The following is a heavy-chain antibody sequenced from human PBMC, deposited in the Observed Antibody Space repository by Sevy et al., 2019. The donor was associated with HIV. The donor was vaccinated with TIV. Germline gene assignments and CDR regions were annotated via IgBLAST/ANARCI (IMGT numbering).Heavy chain of an antibody. D-gene: IGHD3-22*01. CDR3: NRAGITMILVVPFDY. Sequence: GGSLRLSCTASGFTLGDYAMSWFRQAPGKGLEWVGFIRKKAYGGTTEYAASVKGRFTIPRDDSTSIAYLQMNSLKTEDTVVYYRNRAGITMILVVPFDYWGQGTLVTVSS. CDR2: IRKKAYGGTT. CDR1: GFTLGDYA. V-gene: IGHV3-49*03. J-gene: IGHJ4*02.